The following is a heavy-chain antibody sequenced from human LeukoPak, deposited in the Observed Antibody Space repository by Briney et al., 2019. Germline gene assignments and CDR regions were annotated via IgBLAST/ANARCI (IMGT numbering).Heavy chain of an antibody. CDR3: ARNPREDKLQAYYVDY. CDR2: ISSSSSTI. Sequence: PGGSLRLSCAASGFTFSSYSMNWVRQAPGKGLEWVSYISSSSSTIYYADSVKGRFTISRDNAKNSLYLQMNSLRAEDTAVYYCARNPREDKLQAYYVDYWGQGTLVTVSS. V-gene: IGHV3-48*04. J-gene: IGHJ4*02. CDR1: GFTFSSYS.